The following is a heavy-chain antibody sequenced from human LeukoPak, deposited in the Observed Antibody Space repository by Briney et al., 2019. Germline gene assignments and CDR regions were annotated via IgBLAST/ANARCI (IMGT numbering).Heavy chain of an antibody. J-gene: IGHJ5*02. V-gene: IGHV3-23*01. CDR2: ITGGHYPT. Sequence: GGSLRLSCAASGFTFSGSAMHWVRQAPGKGLEWVSSITGGHYPTYNTDSVKGRFTISRDNSKNTLYLQMNSLRADDTAVYYCTKDPNGDYVGAFDPWGQGTLVTVSS. CDR1: GFTFSGSA. D-gene: IGHD4-17*01. CDR3: TKDPNGDYVGAFDP.